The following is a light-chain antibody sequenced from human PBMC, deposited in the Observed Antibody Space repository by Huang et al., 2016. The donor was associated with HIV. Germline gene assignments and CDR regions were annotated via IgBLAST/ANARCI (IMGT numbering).Light chain of an antibody. CDR2: AAF. Sequence: DIQMTQSPSSRSASVGDRVTITCRAGQGVRTYLNWDQQKPGNAPKVLIFAAFSLQSGVPSRFSGRGSGTNFTLTINSLPPEDCATYYCQQSFSTPWTCGQGTKVEVK. J-gene: IGKJ1*01. CDR1: QGVRTY. V-gene: IGKV1-39*01. CDR3: QQSFSTPWT.